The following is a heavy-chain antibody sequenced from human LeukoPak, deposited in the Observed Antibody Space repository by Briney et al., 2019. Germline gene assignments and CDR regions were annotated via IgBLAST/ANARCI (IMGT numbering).Heavy chain of an antibody. CDR2: IYGGGST. CDR3: AKDRQLVVPYYFDY. V-gene: IGHV3-53*01. CDR1: GFTVSNNY. J-gene: IGHJ4*02. D-gene: IGHD6-13*01. Sequence: GGSLRLSCVVSGFTVSNNYMKWVRQAPGKGLEWVSTIYGGGSTYYADSVGGRFTISRHNSKNALYLHMNSLRAEDTAVYYCAKDRQLVVPYYFDYWGQGTLVTVSS.